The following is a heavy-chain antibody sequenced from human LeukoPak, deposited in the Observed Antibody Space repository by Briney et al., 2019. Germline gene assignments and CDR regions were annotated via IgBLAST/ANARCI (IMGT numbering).Heavy chain of an antibody. J-gene: IGHJ4*02. CDR3: ARGWTAAAYFDY. V-gene: IGHV4-34*01. CDR2: INHSGST. D-gene: IGHD6-13*01. Sequence: SETLSLTCAVYGGSFSGYSWTWIRQPPGKGLEWIGEINHSGSTNYNPSLKSRVTISVDRSKNQFSLKLSSVTAADTAVYYCARGWTAAAYFDYWGQGTLVTVSS. CDR1: GGSFSGYS.